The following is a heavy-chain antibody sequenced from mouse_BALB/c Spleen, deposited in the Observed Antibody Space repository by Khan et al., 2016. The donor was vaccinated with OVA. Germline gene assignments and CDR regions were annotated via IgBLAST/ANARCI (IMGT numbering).Heavy chain of an antibody. CDR2: INPRSGYT. D-gene: IGHD2-14*01. J-gene: IGHJ4*01. CDR3: ARRTTGYTMDY. V-gene: IGHV1-4*01. Sequence: QVQLQQSGAELARPGASVRMSCKASGYTFTSNTIHWVKQRPGQGLEWIGYINPRSGYTNYNQNFKDKATLTADKSSSTAYMQLSSLTSADSAVYYCARRTTGYTMDYWGQGTSVTVSS. CDR1: GYTFTSNT.